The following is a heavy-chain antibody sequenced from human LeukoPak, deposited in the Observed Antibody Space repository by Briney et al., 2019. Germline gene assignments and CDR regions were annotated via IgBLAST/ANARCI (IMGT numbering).Heavy chain of an antibody. CDR2: IKQDGSEK. CDR1: GFTFSNYW. J-gene: IGHJ6*02. V-gene: IGHV3-7*01. CDR3: PRSPLYGMDV. Sequence: GGSLRLSCVGPGFTFSNYWMTWVRQAPGKGLEWVANIKQDGSEKYYGDSVKGRFTISRDNAKNPLYLQMNSLRVEDTAVYYCPRSPLYGMDVWGQGTTVTVAS.